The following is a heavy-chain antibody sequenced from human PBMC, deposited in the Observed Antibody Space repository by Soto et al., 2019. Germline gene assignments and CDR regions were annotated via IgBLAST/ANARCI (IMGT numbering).Heavy chain of an antibody. CDR2: ISAYNGNT. J-gene: IGHJ5*02. Sequence: ASVKVSCKASGYTFTSYGISWVRQAPGQGLEWMGWISAYNGNTNYAQKLQGRVTMTTDTSTSTAYMELRSLRSDDTAVYYCARATLVVPATVDWFDPWGQGTLVTVSS. D-gene: IGHD2-15*01. V-gene: IGHV1-18*01. CDR3: ARATLVVPATVDWFDP. CDR1: GYTFTSYG.